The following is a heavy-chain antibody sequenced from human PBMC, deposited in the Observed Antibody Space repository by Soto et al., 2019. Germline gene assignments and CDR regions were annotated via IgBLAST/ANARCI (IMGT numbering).Heavy chain of an antibody. CDR1: GGTFSSYA. CDR2: IIPIFGTA. Sequence: QVQLVQSGAEVKKPGSSVKVSCKASGGTFSSYAISWVRQAPGQGLEWMGGIIPIFGTANYAQKFQGRVTITADESTSTAYMELSSLRSEDTAVYYCARFADYSSTSCYSGMDVWGQGTTVTVSS. CDR3: ARFADYSSTSCYSGMDV. V-gene: IGHV1-69*01. J-gene: IGHJ6*02. D-gene: IGHD2-2*01.